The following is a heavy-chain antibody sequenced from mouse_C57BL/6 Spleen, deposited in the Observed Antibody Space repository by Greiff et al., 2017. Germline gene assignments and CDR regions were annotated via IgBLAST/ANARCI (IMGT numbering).Heavy chain of an antibody. Sequence: EVNLVESGGGLVQSGRSLRLSCATSGFTFSDFYMEWVRQAPGKGLEWIAASRNKANDYTTEYSASVKGRFIVSRDTSQSILYLQMNALRAEDTAIYYCARAFYYYGYFDYWGQGTTLTVSS. V-gene: IGHV7-1*01. CDR1: GFTFSDFY. CDR2: SRNKANDYTT. CDR3: ARAFYYYGYFDY. D-gene: IGHD1-1*01. J-gene: IGHJ2*01.